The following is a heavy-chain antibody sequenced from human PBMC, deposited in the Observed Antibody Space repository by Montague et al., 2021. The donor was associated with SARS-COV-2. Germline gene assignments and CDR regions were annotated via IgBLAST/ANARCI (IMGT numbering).Heavy chain of an antibody. D-gene: IGHD4-23*01. J-gene: IGHJ4*02. Sequence: PALVKPTQTLTLTCTFSGFSLSTSGMCVSWIRQPPGKALEWLTLIDWDXYKYHSTPLKTRLTISKDTSKNQVVLTMTNMDPVDTATYYCARSYGTTVVTRAFDYWGQGTLVTVSS. CDR1: GFSLSTSGMC. V-gene: IGHV2-70*01. CDR3: ARSYGTTVVTRAFDY. CDR2: IDWDXYK.